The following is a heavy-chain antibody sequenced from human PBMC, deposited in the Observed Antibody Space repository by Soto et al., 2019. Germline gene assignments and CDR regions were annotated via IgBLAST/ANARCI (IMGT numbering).Heavy chain of an antibody. CDR1: GGTFSSYA. CDR2: IIPIFGTA. CDR3: ARQLELRVAWFDP. J-gene: IGHJ5*02. V-gene: IGHV1-69*05. Sequence: QVQLVQSGAEVKKPGSSVKVSCKASGGTFSSYAISWVRQAPGQGLEWMGGIIPIFGTANYAQKFQGRVTXTXDXFTSTAYMELSSLSSEDTAVYYCARQLELRVAWFDPWGQGTLVTVSS. D-gene: IGHD1-7*01.